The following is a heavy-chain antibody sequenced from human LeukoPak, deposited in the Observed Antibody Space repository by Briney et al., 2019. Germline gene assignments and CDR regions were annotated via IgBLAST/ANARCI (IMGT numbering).Heavy chain of an antibody. CDR2: ISSTGGST. D-gene: IGHD3-10*01. CDR3: ARDKLTGNAFDI. V-gene: IGHV3-64D*06. CDR1: GFTFSNYA. J-gene: IGHJ3*02. Sequence: GGSLRLSCSASGFTFSNYAMHWVRQAPGKGLEYVSVISSTGGSTYYADSVKGRFTVSRDNSKNTLYLQMSSLRAEDTAVYYCARDKLTGNAFDIWGQGTMVTVSS.